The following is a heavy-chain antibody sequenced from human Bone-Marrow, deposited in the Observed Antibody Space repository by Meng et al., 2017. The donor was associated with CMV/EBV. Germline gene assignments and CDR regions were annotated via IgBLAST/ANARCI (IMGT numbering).Heavy chain of an antibody. CDR2: ITQDGSEK. Sequence: LSCAASGFSFSSYWMSWVRQAPGKGLEWVANITQDGSEKYYVDSVKGRFTISRDNAKNSLSLQMNSLRAEDTAVYFCARGLVGTTYDYWGQGTLVTVSS. CDR1: GFSFSSYW. J-gene: IGHJ4*02. CDR3: ARGLVGTTYDY. V-gene: IGHV3-7*04. D-gene: IGHD1-26*01.